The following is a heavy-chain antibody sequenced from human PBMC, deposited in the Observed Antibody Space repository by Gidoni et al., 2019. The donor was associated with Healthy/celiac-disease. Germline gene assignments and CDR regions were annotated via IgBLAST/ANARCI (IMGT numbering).Heavy chain of an antibody. J-gene: IGHJ4*02. CDR2: INHSGST. CDR3: ARGRVPRFLEWSRREYYFDY. Sequence: QVQLQQWGAGLLKPSETLSLTCAVDGGSFSGSYWSWIRQPPGKGLEWIGEINHSGSTNYNPSLKSRVTISVDTSKNQFSLKLSSVTAADTAVYYCARGRVPRFLEWSRREYYFDYWGQGTLVTVSS. CDR1: GGSFSGSY. D-gene: IGHD3-3*01. V-gene: IGHV4-34*01.